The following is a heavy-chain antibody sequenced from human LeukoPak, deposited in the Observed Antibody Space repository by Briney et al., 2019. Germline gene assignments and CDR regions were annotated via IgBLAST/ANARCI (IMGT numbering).Heavy chain of an antibody. D-gene: IGHD5-12*01. V-gene: IGHV1-18*01. CDR3: ARDNSLGDSAWWFDP. CDR1: GYTFTSYG. Sequence: ASVKVSCKASGYTFTSYGISWVRQAPGQGLEWMGWISAYNGNTDYAQKLQGRVTMTTDTSTSTAYMEVSSLRSEDTAVYYCARDNSLGDSAWWFDPWGQGTLVTVSS. CDR2: ISAYNGNT. J-gene: IGHJ5*02.